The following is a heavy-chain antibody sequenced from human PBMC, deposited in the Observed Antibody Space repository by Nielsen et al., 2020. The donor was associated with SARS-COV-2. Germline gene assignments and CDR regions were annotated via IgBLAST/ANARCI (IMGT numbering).Heavy chain of an antibody. CDR2: LSSSGGST. V-gene: IGHV3-23*01. Sequence: GESLKISCAASGFTFNIYAMAWVRRAPGRGLQWVTGLSSSGGSTYYTDSVKGRFTISRDNSKNTLYLEMHSLRVEDTAVYYCAKDGVVRGDAYDIWSQGTVVTVSS. CDR1: GFTFNIYA. D-gene: IGHD3-10*01. J-gene: IGHJ3*02. CDR3: AKDGVVRGDAYDI.